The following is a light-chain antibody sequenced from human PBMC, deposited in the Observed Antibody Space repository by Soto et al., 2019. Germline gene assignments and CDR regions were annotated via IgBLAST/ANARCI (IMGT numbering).Light chain of an antibody. CDR1: SSDVGGYNY. J-gene: IGLJ2*01. V-gene: IGLV2-11*01. CDR3: CSYAGSYPVV. Sequence: QSALTQPRSVSGSPGQSVTISCTGTSSDVGGYNYVSWYQQHPGKAPKLMIYDVSKRPSGVPDRFSGSKSGNTASLTISGLQAEYEAYYYCCSYAGSYPVVFGGGTKLTVL. CDR2: DVS.